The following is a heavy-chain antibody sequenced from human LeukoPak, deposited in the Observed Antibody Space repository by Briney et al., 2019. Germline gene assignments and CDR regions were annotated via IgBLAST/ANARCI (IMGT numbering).Heavy chain of an antibody. V-gene: IGHV3-23*01. Sequence: GGSLRLSCAASGFTLSSYAMSWVRQAPGKGLEWVSAISDTGNTYHADSVKGRFTISRDNAKNSLYLQMNSLRAEDTAVYYCARDVTPATYARTDYYHYMDVWGKGTTVTVSS. CDR2: ISDTGNT. D-gene: IGHD2-2*01. CDR3: ARDVTPATYARTDYYHYMDV. CDR1: GFTLSSYA. J-gene: IGHJ6*03.